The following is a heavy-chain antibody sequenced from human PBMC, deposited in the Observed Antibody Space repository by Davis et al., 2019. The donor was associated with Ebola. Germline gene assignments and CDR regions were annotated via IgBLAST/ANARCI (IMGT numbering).Heavy chain of an antibody. D-gene: IGHD2-15*01. V-gene: IGHV3-21*01. J-gene: IGHJ6*04. CDR1: GFTFSSNS. CDR3: VRDYGPYCSGGSCYSPMDF. Sequence: GESLKISCAASGFTFSSNSMNWVRQAPGKGLEWVSFISSSSSYIYYADSVKGRFTISRDNANNSLYLQMNSLRVEDTAVYYCVRDYGPYCSGGSCYSPMDFWGKGTTVTVSS. CDR2: ISSSSSYI.